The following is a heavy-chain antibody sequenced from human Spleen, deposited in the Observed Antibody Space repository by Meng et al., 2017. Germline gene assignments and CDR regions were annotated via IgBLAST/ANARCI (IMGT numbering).Heavy chain of an antibody. CDR1: GFTFSSYW. J-gene: IGHJ4*02. V-gene: IGHV3-74*02. CDR3: TRFYDATVPLDY. Sequence: VQLVESGGGVVQPGRSLRLSCAASGFTFSSYWMHWVRQAPGKGLVWIARINRDESVITYADSVKGRFTISRDNARNTLYLQMNSLRPEDTAMYYCTRFYDATVPLDYWGPGTLVTVSS. D-gene: IGHD4/OR15-4a*01. CDR2: INRDESVI.